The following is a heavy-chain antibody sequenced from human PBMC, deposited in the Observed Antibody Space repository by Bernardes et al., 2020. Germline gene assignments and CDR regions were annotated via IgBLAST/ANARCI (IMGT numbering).Heavy chain of an antibody. CDR3: ARGSSGWYSPLIF. CDR1: GGSFSGYY. V-gene: IGHV4-34*01. J-gene: IGHJ4*02. CDR2: INHSGST. Sequence: SETLSLTCAVYGGSFSGYYWSWIRQPPGKGLEWIGEINHSGSTNYNPSLKSRVTISVDTSKNQFSLKLISVTAADTAVYYCARGSSGWYSPLIFWGKGTLVTVTS. D-gene: IGHD6-19*01.